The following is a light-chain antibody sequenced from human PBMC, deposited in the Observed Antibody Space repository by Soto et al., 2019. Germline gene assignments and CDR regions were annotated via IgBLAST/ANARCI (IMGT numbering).Light chain of an antibody. J-gene: IGKJ1*01. Sequence: DVVMTQSPLSLPVTLGQTASISCRSSLSLVYSDGNTYLNWFHQRPGQSPRRLFFKASNRDSGVPDRFSAIGSATYFTLRISWVEAEDVGIYYCLQGSHWPPTFGQGTNVEIK. CDR1: LSLVYSDGNTY. CDR3: LQGSHWPPT. CDR2: KAS. V-gene: IGKV2-30*01.